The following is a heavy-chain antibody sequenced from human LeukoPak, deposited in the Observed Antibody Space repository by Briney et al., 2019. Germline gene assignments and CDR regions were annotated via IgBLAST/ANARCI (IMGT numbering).Heavy chain of an antibody. CDR1: GYTFTGYY. J-gene: IGHJ4*02. V-gene: IGHV1-2*02. Sequence: ASVKVSCKASGYTFTGYYMHWVRQAPGQGLEWMGWINPNSGGTNYAQKFQGRVTMTRDTSISTACMELSRLRSDDTAVYYCARVHNSKRLYYFDYWGQGTLVTVSS. CDR3: ARVHNSKRLYYFDY. CDR2: INPNSGGT. D-gene: IGHD4-23*01.